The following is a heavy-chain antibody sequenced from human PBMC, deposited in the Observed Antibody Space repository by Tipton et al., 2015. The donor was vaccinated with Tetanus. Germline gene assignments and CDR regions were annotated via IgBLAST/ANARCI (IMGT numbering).Heavy chain of an antibody. CDR1: GGSISGSSYY. D-gene: IGHD3-10*01. Sequence: TLSLTCSVSGGSISGSSYYWSWIRQPPGKALEWIGSIYYSGSTFYHPSLQSRVTISVDTSKNQFSLRLSSVTAADTAVYFCARHPPPYYYGSGSYLDYWGQGTRVLVSS. CDR2: IYYSGST. V-gene: IGHV4-39*01. CDR3: ARHPPPYYYGSGSYLDY. J-gene: IGHJ4*02.